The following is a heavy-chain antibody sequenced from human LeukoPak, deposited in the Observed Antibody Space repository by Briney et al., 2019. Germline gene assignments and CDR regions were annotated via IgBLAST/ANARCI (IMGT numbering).Heavy chain of an antibody. V-gene: IGHV4-59*01. Sequence: SETLSLTCTVSGGSISSYYWSWIRQPPGKGLEWIGYIYYSGSTNYNPSLKSRVTISVDTSKNQFSLKLSSVIAADTAVYYCASLSMVRGVIMDYWGQGTLVTVSS. CDR1: GGSISSYY. D-gene: IGHD3-10*01. J-gene: IGHJ4*02. CDR3: ASLSMVRGVIMDY. CDR2: IYYSGST.